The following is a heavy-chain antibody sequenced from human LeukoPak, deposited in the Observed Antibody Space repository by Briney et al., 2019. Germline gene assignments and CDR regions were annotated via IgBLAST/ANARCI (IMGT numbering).Heavy chain of an antibody. CDR2: IYPGDSDI. CDR3: ARHFGYSGYDGDY. V-gene: IGHV5-51*01. J-gene: IGHJ4*02. CDR1: GYSFTKYW. Sequence: GESLKISCKGSGYSFTKYWIAWVRQMPGKGLEWMGIIYPGDSDIRYSPSVQGQVTISADKSISTAYLQWSSLKASDTAMYYCARHFGYSGYDGDYWGRGTLVTVSS. D-gene: IGHD5-12*01.